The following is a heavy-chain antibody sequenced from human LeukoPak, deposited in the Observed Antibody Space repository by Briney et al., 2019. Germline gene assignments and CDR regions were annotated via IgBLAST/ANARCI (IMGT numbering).Heavy chain of an antibody. CDR1: GFTFSSYW. CDR2: IKLDGSEK. Sequence: GGSLRLSCAASGFTFSSYWMSWVRQAPGKGLEWVANIKLDGSEKYYVDSVKGRFTISRDNAKNSLYLQMNSLRAEDTAVYYCARLGGYYYYYYYYYMDVWGKGTTVTVSS. CDR3: ARLGGYYYYYYYYYMDV. V-gene: IGHV3-7*01. D-gene: IGHD3-22*01. J-gene: IGHJ6*03.